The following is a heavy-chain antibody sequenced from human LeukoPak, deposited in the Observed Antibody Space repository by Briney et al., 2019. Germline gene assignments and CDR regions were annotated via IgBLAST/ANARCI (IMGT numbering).Heavy chain of an antibody. J-gene: IGHJ4*02. D-gene: IGHD6-13*01. CDR1: GGSISSSSYY. Sequence: SETLSLTCTVSGGSISSSSYYWGWIRQPPGKGLEWIGSIYYSGSTNYNPSLKSRVTISVDTSKNQFSLKLSSVTAADTAVYYCARETGYSSSWYGSEFDYWGQGTLVTVSS. V-gene: IGHV4-39*07. CDR3: ARETGYSSSWYGSEFDY. CDR2: IYYSGST.